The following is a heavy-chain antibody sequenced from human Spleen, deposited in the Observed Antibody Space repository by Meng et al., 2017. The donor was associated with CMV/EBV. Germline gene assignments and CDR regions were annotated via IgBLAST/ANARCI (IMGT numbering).Heavy chain of an antibody. CDR3: ARGWDKGSYRWFDP. J-gene: IGHJ5*02. D-gene: IGHD1-26*01. CDR2: VSQSGSP. CDR1: GDSISGTNYY. Sequence: SGDSISGTNYYWGWIRQSPGKGLEWIGCVSQSGSPFYNPSLKSRVTLSVDTSKNQFSLRVPFVTAADTAVYYCARGWDKGSYRWFDPWGQGSLVTVSS. V-gene: IGHV4-39*07.